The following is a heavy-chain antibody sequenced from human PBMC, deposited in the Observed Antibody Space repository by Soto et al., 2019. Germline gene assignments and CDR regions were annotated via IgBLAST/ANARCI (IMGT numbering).Heavy chain of an antibody. CDR3: ARAAAGTYYYGMDV. J-gene: IGHJ6*02. CDR1: GFTFSTYE. V-gene: IGHV3-48*03. D-gene: IGHD6-13*01. CDR2: ISSRGTTT. Sequence: QLVESGGALVQPGGSLRLSCAASGFTFSTYEMNWVRQAPGKGLEWVAYISSRGTTTYYADSMKGRFTISRDNAKNSLYLQMNSLRAEDTAVYYCARAAAGTYYYGMDVWGQGTTVTVSS.